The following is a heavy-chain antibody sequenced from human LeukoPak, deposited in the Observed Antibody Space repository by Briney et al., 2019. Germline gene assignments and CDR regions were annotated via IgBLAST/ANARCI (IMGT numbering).Heavy chain of an antibody. V-gene: IGHV3-21*04. CDR2: ISSSSSSYK. CDR3: TRGGDSSGYLFDY. Sequence: PGGSLRLSCAASGFTFSSYSMNWVRQAPGKGLEWVSSISSSSSSYKYYSDSVKGRFTISRDNAKNSLYLQMNSLRPEDMALYYCTRGGDSSGYLFDYWGQGTLVTVSS. CDR1: GFTFSSYS. J-gene: IGHJ4*02. D-gene: IGHD3-22*01.